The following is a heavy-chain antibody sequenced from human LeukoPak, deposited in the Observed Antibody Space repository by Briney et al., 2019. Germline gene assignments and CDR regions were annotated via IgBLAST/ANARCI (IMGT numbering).Heavy chain of an antibody. CDR3: ARFMVGFDY. V-gene: IGHV4-39*01. CDR2: IFYSGST. J-gene: IGHJ4*02. Sequence: SETLSLTCTVSGGSISTSSYYWGWVRQPPGKGLEWIGNIFYSGSTYYSPSLKSRVTISVDTSKNQFSLKLSSVTAADTAVYYCARFMVGFDYWGQGTLVTVSS. D-gene: IGHD3-10*01. CDR1: GGSISTSSYY.